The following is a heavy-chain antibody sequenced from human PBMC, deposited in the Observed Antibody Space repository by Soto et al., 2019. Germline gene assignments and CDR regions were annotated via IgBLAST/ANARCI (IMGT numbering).Heavy chain of an antibody. J-gene: IGHJ4*02. Sequence: EVQLVESGGGLIQPGGSLRLSCAASGFTVSSNYMSWVRQAPGKGLEWVSVIYSGTLTYYTDSVKGRFTISRDNSKNTLFLQMNSLRAEDTAVYYCARDKGGTMARPLDYWGQGTLVTVSS. CDR3: ARDKGGTMARPLDY. D-gene: IGHD6-6*01. V-gene: IGHV3-53*01. CDR2: IYSGTLT. CDR1: GFTVSSNY.